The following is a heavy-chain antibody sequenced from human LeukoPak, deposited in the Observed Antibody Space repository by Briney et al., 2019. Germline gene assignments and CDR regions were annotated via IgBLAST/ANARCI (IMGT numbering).Heavy chain of an antibody. CDR3: ARGRYSSGWYGVDY. V-gene: IGHV3-53*01. J-gene: IGHJ4*02. CDR1: GFTVSSNY. D-gene: IGHD6-19*01. Sequence: GGSLRLSCAASGFTVSSNYMSWVRQAPGKGLEWVSVIYSGGSTYYADSVKGRFTISRDNSKNTLYLQMNSLRAEDTAVYYCARGRYSSGWYGVDYWGQETLVTVSS. CDR2: IYSGGST.